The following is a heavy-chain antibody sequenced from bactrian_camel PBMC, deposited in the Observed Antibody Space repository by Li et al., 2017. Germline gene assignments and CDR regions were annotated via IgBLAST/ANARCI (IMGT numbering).Heavy chain of an antibody. Sequence: HVQLVESGGGSVQAGGSLTLSCERSGYTYSYYCMAWFRQAPGKEREGVAFIDDSGRITYDDSVKGRFTISRDNTKNTVYLQLNSLKTEDTTAYYCARGGMNWFHYIDYWGQGTQVTVS. V-gene: IGHV3S1*01. J-gene: IGHJ4*01. D-gene: IGHD7*01. CDR1: GYTYSYYC. CDR2: IDDSGRI. CDR3: ARGGMNWFHYIDY.